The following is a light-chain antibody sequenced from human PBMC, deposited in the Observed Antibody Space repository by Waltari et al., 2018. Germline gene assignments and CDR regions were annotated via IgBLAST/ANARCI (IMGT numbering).Light chain of an antibody. CDR1: QDIGTY. CDR3: QQLHTYPLT. CDR2: AAS. J-gene: IGKJ4*01. V-gene: IGKV1-9*01. Sequence: DIQLTQSPSFLSASVGRRVTVTCRASQDIGTYLAWYQKKPGKAPHLLIYAASYLHTGVPSRFSAGGSGTLFTLTINRLQPEDFATYYCQQLHTYPLTFGGGTEVEL.